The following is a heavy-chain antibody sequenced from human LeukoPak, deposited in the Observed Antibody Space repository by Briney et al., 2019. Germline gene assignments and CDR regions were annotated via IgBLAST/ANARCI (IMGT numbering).Heavy chain of an antibody. CDR3: VREDAHTYYFDF. CDR1: GYTFTSYH. Sequence: ASVQVSCKTSGYTFTSYHMHWVRQAPGQGLAWVAIIKSTGDTTVYAQKFQGRVTVTRDTSTSTVYMDLGSLSSEDTAVYYCVREDAHTYYFDFWGPGTLVTVSS. D-gene: IGHD2-2*01. V-gene: IGHV1-46*01. J-gene: IGHJ4*02. CDR2: IKSTGDTT.